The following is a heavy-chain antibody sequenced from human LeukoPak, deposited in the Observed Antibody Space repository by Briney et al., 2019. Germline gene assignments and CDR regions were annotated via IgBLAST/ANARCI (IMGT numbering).Heavy chain of an antibody. J-gene: IGHJ4*02. CDR2: IHYDGSNK. CDR1: GFTFSIYG. V-gene: IGHV3-30*02. CDR3: ARATSRKGSGYYYFDY. D-gene: IGHD3-22*01. Sequence: GGSLRLSCAASGFTFSIYGMGWVRQAPGKGLDWVAFIHYDGSNKYYADSVKGRFTISRDNSKNTLYLQMNSLRAEDTAVYYCARATSRKGSGYYYFDYWGQGTLVTVSS.